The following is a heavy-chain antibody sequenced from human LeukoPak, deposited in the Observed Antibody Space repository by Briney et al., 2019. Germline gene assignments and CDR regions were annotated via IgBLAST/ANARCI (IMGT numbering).Heavy chain of an antibody. V-gene: IGHV3-23*01. J-gene: IGHJ5*02. CDR1: GFIANNYY. CDR3: AKCSTSAYTTGWCNWIDP. Sequence: GGSLRLSCAASGFIANNYYMFWVRQAPGKGLEWVSSTVSRGTTQYADSVKGRFTVSRDTSKNTLYLQMNSLRADDTAVYYCAKCSTSAYTTGWCNWIDPWGQGTLVTVSS. D-gene: IGHD6-19*01. CDR2: TVSRGTT.